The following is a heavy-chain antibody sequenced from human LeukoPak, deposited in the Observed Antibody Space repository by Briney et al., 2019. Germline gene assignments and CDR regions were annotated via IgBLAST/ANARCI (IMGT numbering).Heavy chain of an antibody. CDR3: ARTTVGAHGDY. D-gene: IGHD1-26*01. CDR2: ISSSSSYI. CDR1: GFTFSSYS. J-gene: IGHJ4*02. Sequence: GGSLRLSCAASGFTFSSYSMNWVRQAPGKGLEWVSSISSSSSYIYYADSVKGRFTISRDNSKNTLYLQMNSLRAEDTAVYYCARTTVGAHGDYWGQGTLVTVSS. V-gene: IGHV3-21*01.